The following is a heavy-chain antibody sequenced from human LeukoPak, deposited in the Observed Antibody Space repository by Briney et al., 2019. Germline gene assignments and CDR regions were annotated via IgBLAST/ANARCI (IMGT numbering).Heavy chain of an antibody. CDR3: AKVIRVACWRSRSFDF. CDR2: ISWNSASI. D-gene: IGHD3-16*01. V-gene: IGHV3-9*01. Sequence: GGSLRLSCAASGFTFDDYTMHWVRQVPGKGLEWVSGISWNSASIGYADSVKGRFTISRDNAKNYLFLQMNSLRVEDTAVYYCAKVIRVACWRSRSFDFWRQGPVVTVSS. CDR1: GFTFDDYT. J-gene: IGHJ4*02.